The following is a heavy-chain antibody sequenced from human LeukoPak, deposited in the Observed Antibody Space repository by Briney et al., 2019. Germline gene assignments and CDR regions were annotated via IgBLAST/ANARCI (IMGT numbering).Heavy chain of an antibody. J-gene: IGHJ4*02. Sequence: ASVKVSCKASRYTFTSYYMHWVRQAPGQGVEWMGIINTSGGSTSYAQKFQGRVTMTRDTSTSTVYMELSSLRSEDMAVYYCAASSIAALSSDYWGQGTLVTVSS. CDR1: RYTFTSYY. D-gene: IGHD6-6*01. CDR3: AASSIAALSSDY. V-gene: IGHV1-46*01. CDR2: INTSGGST.